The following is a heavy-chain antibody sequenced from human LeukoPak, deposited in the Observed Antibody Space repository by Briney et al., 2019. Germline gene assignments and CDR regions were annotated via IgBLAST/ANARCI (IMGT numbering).Heavy chain of an antibody. J-gene: IGHJ4*02. D-gene: IGHD1-26*01. CDR2: INPNSGGT. CDR1: GYTFTVYY. Sequence: ASVTVSFKASGYTFTVYYMHWVRQAPGQGLEWMGWINPNSGGTNYAQKFQGRVTMTRDTSISTAYMELSRLRSDDTAVYYCARGIVGATTGDWGQGTLVTVSS. CDR3: ARGIVGATTGD. V-gene: IGHV1-2*02.